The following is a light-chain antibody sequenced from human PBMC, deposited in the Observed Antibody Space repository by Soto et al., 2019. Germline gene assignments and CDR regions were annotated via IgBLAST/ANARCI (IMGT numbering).Light chain of an antibody. J-gene: IGKJ1*01. V-gene: IGKV1-5*01. Sequence: DIQMTQSPSTLSGSVGDRVTITCRASQSISGWLAWYQQKPGKAPKLMIYDASSLESGVPSRFSGSGSGTEFTLTISSLQPDDFATYYCQQYNTYRTFGQGTKVDIK. CDR1: QSISGW. CDR3: QQYNTYRT. CDR2: DAS.